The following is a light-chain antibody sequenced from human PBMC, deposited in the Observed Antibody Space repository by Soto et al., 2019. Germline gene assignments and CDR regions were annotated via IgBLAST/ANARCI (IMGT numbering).Light chain of an antibody. CDR2: GAS. V-gene: IGKV3-20*01. CDR3: PQYGSSPWT. Sequence: EIVLTQSPGTLSLSPGERATLSCRASQRVTSTHLAWYQQKPGQAPRLLIYGASSRATGIPDRFSGSGSGTGFTLTISRLEPEDLAGYDCPQYGSSPWTSGQGTKVEIK. CDR1: QRVTSTH. J-gene: IGKJ1*01.